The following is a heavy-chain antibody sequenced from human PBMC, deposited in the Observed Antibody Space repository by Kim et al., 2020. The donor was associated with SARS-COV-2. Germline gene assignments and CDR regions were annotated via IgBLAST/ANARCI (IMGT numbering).Heavy chain of an antibody. CDR3: AKGYTVAGKSHSFDY. J-gene: IGHJ4*02. D-gene: IGHD6-19*01. CDR2: ISNNGAGT. CDR1: GFTFSTYG. V-gene: IGHV3-23*01. Sequence: GGSLRLSCAASGFTFSTYGMAWVRQAPGKGLEFVSIISNNGAGTFYADAVQDRFTISRDNSKNTLSLQMNSLRVDDTAVYFCAKGYTVAGKSHSFDYWGQGSLVIVSS.